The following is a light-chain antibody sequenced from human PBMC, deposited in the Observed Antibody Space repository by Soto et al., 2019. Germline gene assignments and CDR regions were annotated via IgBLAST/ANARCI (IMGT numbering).Light chain of an antibody. J-gene: IGKJ4*01. CDR1: QSVSSNY. CDR3: QQYVGSPLT. CDR2: GAS. Sequence: ESVLTQSPGTLSLSPGERATLSCRASQSVSSNYLAWYQQKPGQAPRLLIYGASSRAAGIPDRFSGSGSGTDFTLTISRLEPEDVAVYYCQQYVGSPLTFGGGNKVEIK. V-gene: IGKV3-20*01.